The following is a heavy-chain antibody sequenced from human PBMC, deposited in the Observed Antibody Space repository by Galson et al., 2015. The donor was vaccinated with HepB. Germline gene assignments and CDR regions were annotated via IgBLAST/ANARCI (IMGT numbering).Heavy chain of an antibody. J-gene: IGHJ4*02. CDR2: IYSGGTT. V-gene: IGHV3-66*01. Sequence: SLRLSCAASGFTVSRNYMSWVRQAPGKGLEWVSVIYSGGTTYYVDSVKGRFTISRDNSKNTLYLQMNSLRTEDTAVYYCARDHRGWGSGSYGFDLWGQGTLVTVSS. D-gene: IGHD3-10*01. CDR3: ARDHRGWGSGSYGFDL. CDR1: GFTVSRNY.